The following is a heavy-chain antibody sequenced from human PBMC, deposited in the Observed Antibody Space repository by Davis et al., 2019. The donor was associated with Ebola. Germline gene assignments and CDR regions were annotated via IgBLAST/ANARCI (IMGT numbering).Heavy chain of an antibody. V-gene: IGHV3-74*01. D-gene: IGHD3-3*01. CDR3: AKEEIRFLEWLSPPTDY. CDR1: GFTFSSYW. CDR2: INSDGSST. Sequence: GESLKISCAASGFTFSSYWMHWVRQAPGKGLVWVSRINSDGSSTSYADSVKGRFTISRDNSKNTLYLQMNSLRAEDTAVYYCAKEEIRFLEWLSPPTDYWGQGTLVTVSS. J-gene: IGHJ4*02.